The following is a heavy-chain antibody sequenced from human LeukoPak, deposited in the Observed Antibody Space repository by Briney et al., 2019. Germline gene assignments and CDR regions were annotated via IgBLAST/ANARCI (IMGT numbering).Heavy chain of an antibody. J-gene: IGHJ2*01. CDR2: INHSGST. CDR1: GGSFSGYY. V-gene: IGHV4-34*01. CDR3: ARDPDTLGIRSYWYFDL. Sequence: PSETLSLTCAVYGGSFSGYYWSWIRQPPGKGLEWIGEINHSGSTNYNPSLKSRVTISVDTSKNQFSLKLSSVTAADTAVYYCARDPDTLGIRSYWYFDLWGRGTLVTVSS. D-gene: IGHD7-27*01.